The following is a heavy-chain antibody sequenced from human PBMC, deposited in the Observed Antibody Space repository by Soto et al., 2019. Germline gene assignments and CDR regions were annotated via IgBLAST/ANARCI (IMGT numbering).Heavy chain of an antibody. CDR2: IIPIFGTA. J-gene: IGHJ6*02. V-gene: IGHV1-69*13. D-gene: IGHD3-22*01. Sequence: GASVKVSCKVSGYTLTELSMHWVRQAPGQGLEWMGGIIPIFGTANYAQKFQGRVTITADESTSTAYMELSSLRSEDTAVYYCARQTDYYDSSGTGYGMDVWGQGTTVTVSS. CDR1: GYTLTELS. CDR3: ARQTDYYDSSGTGYGMDV.